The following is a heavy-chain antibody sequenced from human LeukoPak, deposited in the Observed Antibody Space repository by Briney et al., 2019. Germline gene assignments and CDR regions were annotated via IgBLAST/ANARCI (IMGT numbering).Heavy chain of an antibody. CDR1: GFSFSDYA. CDR3: AKDYYSGSGTPRGYFFDH. J-gene: IGHJ4*02. CDR2: VSLGGANK. V-gene: IGHV3-33*06. D-gene: IGHD3-10*01. Sequence: GRSLRLSCAASGFSFSDYAMHWVRQAPGKGLEWVAIVSLGGANKYYADSVKGRFTVSRGNSENTLYLQMNSLRAEDTAIYYCAKDYYSGSGTPRGYFFDHWGQGSLVAVSS.